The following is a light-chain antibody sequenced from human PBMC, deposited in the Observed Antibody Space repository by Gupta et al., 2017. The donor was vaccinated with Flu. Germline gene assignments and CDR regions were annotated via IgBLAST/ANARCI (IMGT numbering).Light chain of an antibody. CDR2: GAS. V-gene: IGKV3-20*01. CDR1: QTITRSS. Sequence: ATLSCRTSQTITRSSVAWYQRTPGRAPRLLIYGASNRATGIPDRFSGSGSETDFTLTISALEPEDFAVYYCQHYSTSPPMYTFGQGTKLEIK. J-gene: IGKJ2*01. CDR3: QHYSTSPPMYT.